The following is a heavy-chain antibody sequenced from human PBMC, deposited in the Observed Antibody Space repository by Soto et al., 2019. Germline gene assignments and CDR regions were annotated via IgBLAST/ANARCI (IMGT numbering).Heavy chain of an antibody. CDR3: VREYDYAFDL. CDR1: GFPFSTSS. J-gene: IGHJ3*01. V-gene: IGHV3-48*01. CDR2: ISTTNII. Sequence: GGSLRLSCAASGFPFSTSSMNWVRQAPGKGLEWISYISTTNIIYQAESVKGRFTISRDNAESSVYLQMNSLRAEDTAVYYCVREYDYAFDLWGQGTMVTVSS. D-gene: IGHD1-1*01.